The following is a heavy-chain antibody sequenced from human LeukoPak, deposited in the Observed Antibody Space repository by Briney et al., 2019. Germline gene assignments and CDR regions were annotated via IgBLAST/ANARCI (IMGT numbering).Heavy chain of an antibody. CDR1: GGSISSYY. CDR2: IYYSGST. CDR3: ARASRDVYNSYFDY. J-gene: IGHJ4*02. D-gene: IGHD5-24*01. Sequence: ASETLSLTCTVSGGSISSYYWSWIRQPPGKGLEWIGYIYYSGSTNYNPSLKSRVTISVDTSKNQFSLKLSSVTAADTAVYYCARASRDVYNSYFDYWGQGTLVTVSS. V-gene: IGHV4-59*01.